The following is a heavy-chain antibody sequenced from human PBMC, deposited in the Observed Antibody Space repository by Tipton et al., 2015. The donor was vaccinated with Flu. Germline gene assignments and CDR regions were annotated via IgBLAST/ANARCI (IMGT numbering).Heavy chain of an antibody. J-gene: IGHJ3*02. CDR3: AREDYYDSSGQPPSYPYDI. D-gene: IGHD3-22*01. CDR1: GYSFTNFW. V-gene: IGHV5-51*03. Sequence: VQLVQSGAEVKKPRESLKISCKVSGYSFTNFWIGWVRQMPGKGLEWMGIIYLDDSDIRYSPSFQGQVTISADKSIRTAYLQWSSLKASDTAMYYCAREDYYDSSGQPPSYPYDIWGQGTMVTVSS. CDR2: IYLDDSDI.